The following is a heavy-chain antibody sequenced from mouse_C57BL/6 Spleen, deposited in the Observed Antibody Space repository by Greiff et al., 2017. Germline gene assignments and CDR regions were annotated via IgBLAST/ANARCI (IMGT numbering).Heavy chain of an antibody. V-gene: IGHV1-82*01. J-gene: IGHJ4*01. CDR2: IYPGDGDT. CDR3: ERGDYDDVYAMDY. Sequence: QVQLQQPGPELVKPGASVKISCKASGYAFSSSWMNWVKQRPGQGLEWIGRIYPGDGDTNYNGKFKGKATLTADKSSSTAYMQLSSLTSEDSAVYVVERGDYDDVYAMDYWGQGTSVTVSS. D-gene: IGHD2-4*01. CDR1: GYAFSSSW.